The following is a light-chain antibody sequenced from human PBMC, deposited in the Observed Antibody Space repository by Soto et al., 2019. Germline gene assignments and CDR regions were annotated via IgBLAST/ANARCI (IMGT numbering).Light chain of an antibody. Sequence: EIVLTQSPGTLSLSPGERATLSCRASQSISSSYLAWYQQKPGQAPRLLVYGASSRATGIPDRFSGSGSGTDSTLTISRLEPEDFALYYCQQYSSSLSTFGQGTKVEIK. V-gene: IGKV3-20*01. CDR2: GAS. J-gene: IGKJ1*01. CDR1: QSISSSY. CDR3: QQYSSSLST.